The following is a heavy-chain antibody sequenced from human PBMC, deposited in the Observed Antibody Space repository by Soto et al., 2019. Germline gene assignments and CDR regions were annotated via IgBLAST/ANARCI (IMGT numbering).Heavy chain of an antibody. V-gene: IGHV4-59*01. CDR3: ARNQYSSSFGYYFDY. CDR1: GCSISSYY. CDR2: IYYSGST. D-gene: IGHD6-6*01. Sequence: PSETLSLTCPVSGCSISSYYWSWIRQPPGKGLEWIGYIYYSGSTNYNPSLKSRVTISVDTSKNQFSLKLSSVTAADTAVYYCARNQYSSSFGYYFDYWGQGTLVTVSS. J-gene: IGHJ4*02.